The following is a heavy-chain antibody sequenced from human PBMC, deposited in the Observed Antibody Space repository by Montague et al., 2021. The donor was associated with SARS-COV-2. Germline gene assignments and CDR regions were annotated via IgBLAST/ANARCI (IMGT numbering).Heavy chain of an antibody. J-gene: IGHJ6*02. CDR3: ARLWDTVYYYYGMDV. CDR2: IHYSGST. CDR1: GGSISSSSYY. D-gene: IGHD1-26*01. Sequence: SETLSLTCAVSGGSISSSSYYWGWIRQPPGKGLEWIGSIHYSGSTYYNPSLKSRVSISVDTSKNQFSLKLSSETAADTAVYYCARLWDTVYYYYGMDVWGQGTTVTVSS. V-gene: IGHV4-39*01.